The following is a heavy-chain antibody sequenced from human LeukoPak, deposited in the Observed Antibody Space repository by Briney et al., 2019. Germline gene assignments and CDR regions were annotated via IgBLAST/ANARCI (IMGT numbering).Heavy chain of an antibody. Sequence: GRSLTLSCAASGFTFSSYAMHWVRQPPGKGLEWVAVISYDGSNKYYADSVKGRFTISRDNSKNTLYLQMNSLRAEDTAVYYCARHLNYYLDYWGQGTLVTVSS. J-gene: IGHJ4*02. CDR2: ISYDGSNK. V-gene: IGHV3-30-3*01. D-gene: IGHD3-10*01. CDR3: ARHLNYYLDY. CDR1: GFTFSSYA.